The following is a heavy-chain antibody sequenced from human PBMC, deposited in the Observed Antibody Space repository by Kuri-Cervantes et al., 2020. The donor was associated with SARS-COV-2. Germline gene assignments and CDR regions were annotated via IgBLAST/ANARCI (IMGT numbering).Heavy chain of an antibody. Sequence: GGSLRLPCAASGFTFRSYAMSWVRQAPGKGLEWVSAISGSGGSTYYADSVKGRFTISRDNSKNTLYLQMNSLRAEDTAVYYCAKDQYDTDAFDIWGQGTMVTVSS. D-gene: IGHD1-1*01. J-gene: IGHJ3*02. CDR2: ISGSGGST. CDR1: GFTFRSYA. V-gene: IGHV3-23*01. CDR3: AKDQYDTDAFDI.